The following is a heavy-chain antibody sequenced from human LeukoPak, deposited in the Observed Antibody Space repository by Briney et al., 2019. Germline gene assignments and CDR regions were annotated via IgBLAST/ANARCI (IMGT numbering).Heavy chain of an antibody. V-gene: IGHV4-34*01. D-gene: IGHD5-18*01. CDR2: INHSGST. Sequence: SETLSLTCAVYGGSLSGYYWSWVRQHPGKGLEWIGEINHSGSTNYNPSLKSRVTISVDTSKNQFSLKLSSVTAADTAVYYCARGGDTAMGTDYWGQGTLVTVSS. J-gene: IGHJ4*02. CDR3: ARGGDTAMGTDY. CDR1: GGSLSGYY.